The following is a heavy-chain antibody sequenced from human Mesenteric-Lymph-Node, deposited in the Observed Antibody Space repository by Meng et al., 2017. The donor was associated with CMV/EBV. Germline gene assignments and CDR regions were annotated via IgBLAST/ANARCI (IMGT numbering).Heavy chain of an antibody. J-gene: IGHJ4*02. CDR1: GGSISSSSYY. CDR3: ARDGDYYDSSGYNPFDY. CDR2: IYYSGST. D-gene: IGHD3-22*01. V-gene: IGHV4-39*07. Sequence: QLQLQESGPGLVRPSETLSHTCTGSGGSISSSSYYWGWIRQPPGKGLEWIGSIYYSGSTYYNPSLKSRVTISVDTSKNQFSLKLSSVTAADTAVDYCARDGDYYDSSGYNPFDYWGQGTLVTVSS.